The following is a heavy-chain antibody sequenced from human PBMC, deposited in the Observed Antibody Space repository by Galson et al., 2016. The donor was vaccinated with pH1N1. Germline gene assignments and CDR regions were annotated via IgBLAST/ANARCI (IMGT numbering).Heavy chain of an antibody. D-gene: IGHD3-10*01. V-gene: IGHV4-61*02. Sequence: LSLTCTVSGGSISSDSDYWNWIRQPAGKGLEWIGRVSGTGSTNYNPSLKSRVTISIDTSKNQFSLKMASVTAADTALYYCARDRSGRGVGSSYYMDVWGQGTTVTVSS. CDR2: VSGTGST. J-gene: IGHJ6*03. CDR1: GGSISSDSDY. CDR3: ARDRSGRGVGSSYYMDV.